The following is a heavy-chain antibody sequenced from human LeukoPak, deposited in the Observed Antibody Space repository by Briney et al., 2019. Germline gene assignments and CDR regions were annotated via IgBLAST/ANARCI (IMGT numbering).Heavy chain of an antibody. CDR1: GFNXXXHA. D-gene: IGHD2-21*02. Sequence: SGFNXXXHAMXXVRQTPGKGLEWVSAISGGGDITYYADSVTGRFTISRDNSKDTLFLQMHSLRPGDTAVYYCVREDTPATANYWGQGTLVTISS. J-gene: IGHJ4*02. CDR2: ISGGGDIT. V-gene: IGHV3-23*01. CDR3: VREDTPATANY.